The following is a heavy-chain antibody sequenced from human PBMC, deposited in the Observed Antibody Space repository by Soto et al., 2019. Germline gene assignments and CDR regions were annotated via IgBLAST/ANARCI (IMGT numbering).Heavy chain of an antibody. J-gene: IGHJ4*02. Sequence: QVQLVESGGGVVQPGRSLRLSCAASGFTFSGYAMHWVRQAPGKGLEWVAFISHDGSNKYYADSVKGRFTISRDNSKNTLYLQINSLRAEDTAVYYCARGVTPFDYWGQGTLVTVSS. V-gene: IGHV3-30-3*01. D-gene: IGHD3-16*02. CDR2: ISHDGSNK. CDR3: ARGVTPFDY. CDR1: GFTFSGYA.